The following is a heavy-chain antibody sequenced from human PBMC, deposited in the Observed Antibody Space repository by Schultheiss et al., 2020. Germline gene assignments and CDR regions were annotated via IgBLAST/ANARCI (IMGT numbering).Heavy chain of an antibody. Sequence: GESLKISCAASGFTFSSYPMHWVRQAPGKGLEWVAVISSDGSNKYYADSVKGRFTISRDNSKNTLYLQMNSLRAADTTVYYCARERYGDYDLGWFDPWGQGTLVIVSS. D-gene: IGHD4-17*01. CDR1: GFTFSSYP. J-gene: IGHJ5*02. V-gene: IGHV3-30-3*01. CDR2: ISSDGSNK. CDR3: ARERYGDYDLGWFDP.